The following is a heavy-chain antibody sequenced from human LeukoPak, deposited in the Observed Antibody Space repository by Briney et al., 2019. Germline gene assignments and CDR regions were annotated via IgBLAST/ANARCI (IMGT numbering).Heavy chain of an antibody. D-gene: IGHD3-10*01. Sequence: GGSLRLSCAASEFSVGSNYMTWVRQAPGKGLEWVSLIYSGGSTYYADSVKGRFTISRDNSKNTLYLQMNSLRAEDTAVYYCARDIRPTAYYYGSGSYYNPLYFYYMDVWGKGTTVTISS. CDR3: ARDIRPTAYYYGSGSYYNPLYFYYMDV. J-gene: IGHJ6*03. CDR1: EFSVGSNY. CDR2: IYSGGST. V-gene: IGHV3-66*01.